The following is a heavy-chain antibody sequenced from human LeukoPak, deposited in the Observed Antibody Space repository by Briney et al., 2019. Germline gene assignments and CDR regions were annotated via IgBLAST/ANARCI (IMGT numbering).Heavy chain of an antibody. CDR3: ASLVATMT. CDR1: GFAFSTFW. Sequence: GGSLRLSCAASGFAFSTFWMSWVRQAPGKGLEWVANIKQDGSEKYYMDSVKGQFTISRDNAKNSLYLQMNSLRAEDTAVYYCASLVATMTWGQGTLVTVSS. V-gene: IGHV3-7*01. CDR2: IKQDGSEK. J-gene: IGHJ4*02. D-gene: IGHD5-12*01.